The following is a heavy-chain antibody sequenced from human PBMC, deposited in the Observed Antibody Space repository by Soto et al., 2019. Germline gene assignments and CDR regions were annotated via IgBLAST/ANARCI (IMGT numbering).Heavy chain of an antibody. CDR1: GGSISSKRYS. D-gene: IGHD2-2*01. Sequence: PSETLSLTCSVSGGSISSKRYSWGWIRQPPGKGLEWIGTFYYSENTYYNPSLKSRVTISVDTSKNQFSLKLSSVTAADTAVYYCAKLAGYCSGNSCHGDYAMDVWGQGTTVT. J-gene: IGHJ6*02. V-gene: IGHV4-39*01. CDR3: AKLAGYCSGNSCHGDYAMDV. CDR2: FYYSENT.